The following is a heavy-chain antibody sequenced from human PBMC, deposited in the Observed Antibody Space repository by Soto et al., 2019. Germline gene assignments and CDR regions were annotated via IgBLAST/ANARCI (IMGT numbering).Heavy chain of an antibody. CDR1: GFNSRLYP. D-gene: IGHD3-22*01. Sequence: GGALRLSCGAPGFNSRLYPMAWVRQAPGKGLEWVSSISGSGGSTFYADSVKGRFTISRDNSKNTLYLQMDTLRAGDSAVYYCAKAHPFLFYYFTGGDYWGQGTLVTVSS. CDR3: AKAHPFLFYYFTGGDY. J-gene: IGHJ4*02. V-gene: IGHV3-23*01. CDR2: ISGSGGST.